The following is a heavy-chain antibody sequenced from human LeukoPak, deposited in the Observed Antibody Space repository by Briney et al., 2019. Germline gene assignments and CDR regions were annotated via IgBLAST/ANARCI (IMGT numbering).Heavy chain of an antibody. Sequence: ASVRVSFTASGYTFTIYAMHWVRQAPGQRRGWMGWINAGNGNTKYSQKFQGRVTITRDTSASTAYMVLSSLRSEDPAVYYCAKATYITMVRGVIRMHPPPDHWGQGTLVTVSS. CDR2: INAGNGNT. J-gene: IGHJ5*02. CDR1: GYTFTIYA. V-gene: IGHV1-3*01. CDR3: AKATYITMVRGVIRMHPPPDH. D-gene: IGHD3-10*01.